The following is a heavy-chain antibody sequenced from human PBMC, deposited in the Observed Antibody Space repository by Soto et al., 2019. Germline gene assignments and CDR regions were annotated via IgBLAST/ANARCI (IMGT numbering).Heavy chain of an antibody. D-gene: IGHD3-3*01. J-gene: IGHJ6*02. V-gene: IGHV3-33*01. CDR2: IWYDGSNK. CDR3: ARDHSSFNVLRFLEWQGDYGMDV. CDR1: GFTFSSYG. Sequence: GGSLRLSCAASGFTFSSYGMHWVRQAPGKGLEWVAVIWYDGSNKYYADSVKGRFTISRDNSKNTLYLQMNSLRAEDTAVYYCARDHSSFNVLRFLEWQGDYGMDVWGQGTTVTVSS.